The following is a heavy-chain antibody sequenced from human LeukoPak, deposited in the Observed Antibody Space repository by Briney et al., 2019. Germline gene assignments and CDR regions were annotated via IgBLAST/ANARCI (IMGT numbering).Heavy chain of an antibody. CDR1: GDSISNYY. CDR3: ERERGYYDSSGYFRY. J-gene: IGHJ4*02. Sequence: SETLSLTCIVSGDSISNYYWTWIRQPAGKGLEWIGRIYSSGSISYNPSLEGRVTMSIDTSNNQFSLRLTSVTAADTAIYYCERERGYYDSSGYFRYWGQGTLVTVSS. V-gene: IGHV4-4*07. CDR2: IYSSGSI. D-gene: IGHD3-22*01.